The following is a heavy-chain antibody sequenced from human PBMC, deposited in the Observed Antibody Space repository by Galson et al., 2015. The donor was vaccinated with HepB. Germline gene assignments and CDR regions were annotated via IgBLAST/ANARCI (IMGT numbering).Heavy chain of an antibody. Sequence: SVKVSCKASGYPFSTYDISWVRQATGQGLEWMGWMKPNNGDTGYAQQFQGRVTMTRDTSTSTAYMELSDLRSDDTAVYYCARGLAVAGTGYWGQGTLVTVSS. V-gene: IGHV1-8*01. J-gene: IGHJ4*02. CDR1: GYPFSTYD. D-gene: IGHD6-19*01. CDR3: ARGLAVAGTGY. CDR2: MKPNNGDT.